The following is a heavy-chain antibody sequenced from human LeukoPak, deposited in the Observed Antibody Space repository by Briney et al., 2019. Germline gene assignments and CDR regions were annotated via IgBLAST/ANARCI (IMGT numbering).Heavy chain of an antibody. J-gene: IGHJ4*02. CDR2: INHSGST. CDR1: GGSFSGYY. D-gene: IGHD1-26*01. CDR3: ARRSGSYDHDY. Sequence: SETLSLTCAVYGGSFSGYYWSWIRQPPGKGLEWIGEINHSGSTNYNPSLKSRVTISVDTSKNQFSLKLSSVTAADTAVYYCARRSGSYDHDYWGQGTLVTVSS. V-gene: IGHV4-34*01.